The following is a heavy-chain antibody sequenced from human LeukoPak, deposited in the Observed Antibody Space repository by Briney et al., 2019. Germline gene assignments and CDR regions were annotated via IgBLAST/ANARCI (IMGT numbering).Heavy chain of an antibody. D-gene: IGHD6-13*01. CDR2: IIPILGIA. CDR1: GGTFSSYA. J-gene: IGHJ6*02. Sequence: SVKVSCKASGGTFSSYAISWVRQAPGQGLEWMGRIIPILGIANYAQKFQGRVTITADKSTSTAYMELSSLRSEDTAVYYCARAAYSSSWERPYYYGMDVWGQGTTVTVSS. CDR3: ARAAYSSSWERPYYYGMDV. V-gene: IGHV1-69*04.